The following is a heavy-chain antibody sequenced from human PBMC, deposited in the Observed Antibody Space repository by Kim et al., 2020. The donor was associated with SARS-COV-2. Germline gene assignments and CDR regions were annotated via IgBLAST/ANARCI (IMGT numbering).Heavy chain of an antibody. V-gene: IGHV1-69*05. CDR3: ARSPLAYSPEFYYYGMDD. Sequence: SVKVSCKASGYTFSSYAISWVRQAPGQGLQWMGGIIPIFGTANYAQKVQGRVTITTDESTSTAYMELSSLRSEDTAVYYCARSPLAYSPEFYYYGMDDWGQGTTVTVSS. D-gene: IGHD3-3*02. CDR2: IIPIFGTA. J-gene: IGHJ6*02. CDR1: GYTFSSYA.